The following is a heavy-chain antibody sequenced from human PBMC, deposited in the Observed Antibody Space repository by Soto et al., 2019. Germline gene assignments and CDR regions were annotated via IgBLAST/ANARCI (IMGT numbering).Heavy chain of an antibody. CDR2: IYSDGSST. J-gene: IGHJ3*02. D-gene: IGHD5-12*01. V-gene: IGHV3-74*01. Sequence: EVQLVESGGGLVQPGGSLRLSCAASGFTFSSYWMHWVRQAPGKGLVWVSRIYSDGSSTSYADSVKGRFTISRDNAKNTLYLQMNSLIAEDTAVYDCAREERWLQLRNACDIWGQGTMVTVSS. CDR3: AREERWLQLRNACDI. CDR1: GFTFSSYW.